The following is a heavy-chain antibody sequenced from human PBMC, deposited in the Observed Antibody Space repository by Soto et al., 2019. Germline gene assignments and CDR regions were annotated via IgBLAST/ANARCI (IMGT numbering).Heavy chain of an antibody. D-gene: IGHD3-3*01. V-gene: IGHV1-18*01. CDR3: ARIAPWGGSGYPDYYFGMDV. J-gene: IGHJ6*02. Sequence: ASVKVSCKASGYTFTSYGISWVRQAPGQGLEWMGWISAYNGNTNYAQKLQGRVTMTTDTSTSTAYMELRSLRSDDTAVYYCARIAPWGGSGYPDYYFGMDVWGQGTTVTVSS. CDR1: GYTFTSYG. CDR2: ISAYNGNT.